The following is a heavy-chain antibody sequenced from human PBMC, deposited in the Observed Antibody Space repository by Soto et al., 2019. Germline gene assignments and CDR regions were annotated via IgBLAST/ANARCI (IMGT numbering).Heavy chain of an antibody. Sequence: SVKVSCKASGGTFSNYATSWVRQAPGQGLEWMGGIIPMFGTPTYAQKFQGRVTITADESTSTAYMELSSLTSEDTAVYYCARKDSLVDTVVIPDYDGLDVWGQGTTVTVSS. CDR1: GGTFSNYA. D-gene: IGHD2-2*01. CDR3: ARKDSLVDTVVIPDYDGLDV. J-gene: IGHJ6*02. CDR2: IIPMFGTP. V-gene: IGHV1-69*13.